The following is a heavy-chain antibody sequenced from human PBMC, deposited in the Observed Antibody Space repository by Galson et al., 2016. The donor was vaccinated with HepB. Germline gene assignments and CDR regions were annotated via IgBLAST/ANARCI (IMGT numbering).Heavy chain of an antibody. D-gene: IGHD3-22*01. J-gene: IGHJ4*02. CDR2: INPNSGGT. V-gene: IGHV1-2*02. Sequence: SVKVSCKASGYTFTGYYMHWVRQAPGQGLEWMGWINPNSGGTSYAQKFQGRVTMTRDTSISTAYMELSRLRSDDTAVYYCAIGHYYDSRGYYYVLDYWGQGTLVTVSS. CDR1: GYTFTGYY. CDR3: AIGHYYDSRGYYYVLDY.